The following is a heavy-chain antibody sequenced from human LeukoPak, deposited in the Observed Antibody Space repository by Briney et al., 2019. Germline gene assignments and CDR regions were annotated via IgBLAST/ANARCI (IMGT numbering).Heavy chain of an antibody. CDR3: AKDLFLYDSSGYPRCPDY. Sequence: PGRSLRLSCAASGFTFSSYGIHWVRQAPGKGLEWVAVISYDGSKKDYADSVKGRFSISRDDSKNTVYLQMNSLITEDTAVYYCAKDLFLYDSSGYPRCPDYWGQGTLVTVSS. V-gene: IGHV3-30*18. CDR1: GFTFSSYG. CDR2: ISYDGSKK. J-gene: IGHJ4*02. D-gene: IGHD3-22*01.